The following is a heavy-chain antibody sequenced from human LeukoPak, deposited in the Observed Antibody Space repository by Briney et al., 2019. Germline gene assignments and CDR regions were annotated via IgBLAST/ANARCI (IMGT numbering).Heavy chain of an antibody. D-gene: IGHD2-21*02. Sequence: SETLSLTFTVAGGSISSYYWSWIRQPPGKGLEWIGYIYYSGSTNYNPSLKSRVTISVDTSKNQFSLKLSSVTAADTAVYYCARAPGPYCGGDCQGPFDYWGQGTLVTVSS. J-gene: IGHJ4*02. CDR3: ARAPGPYCGGDCQGPFDY. CDR2: IYYSGST. CDR1: GGSISSYY. V-gene: IGHV4-59*01.